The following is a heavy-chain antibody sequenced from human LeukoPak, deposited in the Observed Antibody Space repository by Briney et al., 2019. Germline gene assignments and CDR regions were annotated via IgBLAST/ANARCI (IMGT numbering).Heavy chain of an antibody. V-gene: IGHV6-1*01. CDR1: GDSVSSNSAA. CDR2: TYYMSKWYS. CDR3: ARGTATAYYPINWFDP. J-gene: IGHJ5*02. Sequence: SQTLSLTCAISGDSVSSNSAAWTWIRLSPSRGLEWLGRTYYMSKWYSDYAVSVKSRITINADTSKNQFSLQLNSVTPEDTAVYYCARGTATAYYPINWFDPWGQGTLVTVSS. D-gene: IGHD1-26*01.